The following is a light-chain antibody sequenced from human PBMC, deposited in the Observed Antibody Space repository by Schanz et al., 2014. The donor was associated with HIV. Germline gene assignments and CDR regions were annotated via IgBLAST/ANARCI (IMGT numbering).Light chain of an antibody. CDR1: SSDVGGYDF. CDR3: SSYAGSYNLGVL. J-gene: IGLJ2*01. CDR2: DVS. Sequence: QSVLTQPASVSGSPGQSITISCTGTSSDVGGYDFVSWYQQHPGKAPKLIIYDVSNRPSGISYRFSGSKSGNTASLTISGLQAEDEGDYYCSSYAGSYNLGVLFGGGTKLTVL. V-gene: IGLV2-14*03.